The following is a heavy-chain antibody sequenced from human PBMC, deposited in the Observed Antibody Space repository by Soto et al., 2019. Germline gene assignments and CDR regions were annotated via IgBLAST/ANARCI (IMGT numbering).Heavy chain of an antibody. CDR3: PSRTGTTFDY. J-gene: IGHJ4*02. CDR2: IYYSGST. CDR1: GGSISSSSYY. Sequence: SETLSLTCTVSGGSISSSSYYWGWIRQPPGKGLEWIGSIYYSGSTYYNPSLKSRVTISVDTSKNQFSLKLSSVTAADTAVYYCPSRTGTTFDYWGQGTLVTVSS. D-gene: IGHD1-7*01. V-gene: IGHV4-39*01.